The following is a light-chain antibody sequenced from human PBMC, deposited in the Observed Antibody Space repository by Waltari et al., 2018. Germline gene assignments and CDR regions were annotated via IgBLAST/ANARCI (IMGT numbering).Light chain of an antibody. CDR3: CSYAGSSTPVI. Sequence: QSALTQPASVSGSPGQSITIPCTGTSSDVGGYNYVSWYQQPPGKATKFIIYDVSKRPSGVSNRFSGSKSGNTASLTISGLQAEDEADYYCCSYAGSSTPVIFGGGTKLTVL. CDR1: SSDVGGYNY. J-gene: IGLJ2*01. V-gene: IGLV2-23*02. CDR2: DVS.